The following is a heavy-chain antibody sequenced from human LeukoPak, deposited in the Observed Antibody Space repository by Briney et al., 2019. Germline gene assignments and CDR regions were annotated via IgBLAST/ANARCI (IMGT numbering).Heavy chain of an antibody. CDR3: ARGGIAARRRSFDY. CDR1: GGSVSGYY. D-gene: IGHD6-6*01. CDR2: INHSGST. Sequence: KTSETLSLTCAVYGGSVSGYYWSWIRQPPGKGLEWIGEINHSGSTNYNPSLKSRVTISVDTSKNQFSLKLSSVTAADTAVYYCARGGIAARRRSFDYWGKGTLVTVSS. J-gene: IGHJ4*02. V-gene: IGHV4-34*01.